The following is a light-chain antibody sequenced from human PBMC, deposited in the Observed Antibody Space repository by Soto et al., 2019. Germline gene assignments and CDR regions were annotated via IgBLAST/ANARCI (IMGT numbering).Light chain of an antibody. CDR1: QSVTTY. V-gene: IGKV3-11*01. Sequence: EIVMTQSPANLSLSPGDRATLSCSASQSVTTYLVWYQQKPGQAPRLLIYDATNRATGIPARFSATGSGTDFTLTISSLEPEDSAVYYCQQRTTWPLTFGGGTKLEIK. J-gene: IGKJ4*01. CDR2: DAT. CDR3: QQRTTWPLT.